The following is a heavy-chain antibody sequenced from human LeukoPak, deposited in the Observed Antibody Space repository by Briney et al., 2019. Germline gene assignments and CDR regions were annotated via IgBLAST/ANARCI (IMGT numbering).Heavy chain of an antibody. CDR3: ARRRIVVVNYRGVMYYFDY. J-gene: IGHJ4*02. CDR2: IYYSGST. CDR1: GGSISSSSYY. Sequence: SETLSLTCTVSGGSISSSSYYWGWIRQPPGKGLEWIGSIYYSGSTYYNPSLKSRVTISVDTSKNQFSLKLSSVTAADTAVYYCARRRIVVVNYRGVMYYFDYWGQGTLVTVSS. V-gene: IGHV4-39*01. D-gene: IGHD3-22*01.